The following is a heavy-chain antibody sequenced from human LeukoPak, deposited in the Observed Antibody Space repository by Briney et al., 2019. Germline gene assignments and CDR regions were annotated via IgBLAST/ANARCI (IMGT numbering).Heavy chain of an antibody. D-gene: IGHD3-16*02. CDR2: IYYSGST. J-gene: IGHJ5*02. CDR1: GGSISSYY. V-gene: IGHV4-59*08. CDR3: ASITFGGVIAA. Sequence: SETLSLTCTVSGGSISSYYWSWIRQPPGKGLEWIGYIYYSGSTNYNPSLKSRVTISVDTSKNQFSLKLSSVTAADTAVYYCASITFGGVIAAWGQGTLVTVSS.